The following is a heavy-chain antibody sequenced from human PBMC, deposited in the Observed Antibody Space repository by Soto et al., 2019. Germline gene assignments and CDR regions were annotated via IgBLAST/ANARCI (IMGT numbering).Heavy chain of an antibody. V-gene: IGHV3-48*01. Sequence: EVQLVESGGGLVQPGGSLRLSCAASGFTFSSYSRNWVRQAPGKGLEWVSYISSSSSTIYYADSVKGRFTISRDNAKNSMYLQMNSLRAEDTAVYYCARDLNYGLFDYCGQGTLVTVSS. CDR1: GFTFSSYS. CDR2: ISSSSSTI. J-gene: IGHJ4*02. CDR3: ARDLNYGLFDY. D-gene: IGHD4-17*01.